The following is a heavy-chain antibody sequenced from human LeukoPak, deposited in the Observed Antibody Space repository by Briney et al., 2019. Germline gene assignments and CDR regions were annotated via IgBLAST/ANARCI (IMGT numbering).Heavy chain of an antibody. V-gene: IGHV4-34*01. CDR2: INHSGST. CDR3: ARNRIGTPFDY. Sequence: SETLSLTCAVYGGSFSGYYWSWIRQPPGKGLEWIGEINHSGSTNYNPSLKSRVTISVDTSKNQFSLKLSSVTVADTAVYYCARNRIGTPFDYWGQGTLVTVSS. D-gene: IGHD2-15*01. J-gene: IGHJ4*02. CDR1: GGSFSGYY.